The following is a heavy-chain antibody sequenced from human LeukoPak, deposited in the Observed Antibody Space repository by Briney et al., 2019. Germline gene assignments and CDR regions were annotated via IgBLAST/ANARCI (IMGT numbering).Heavy chain of an antibody. CDR3: ARGGFDILSGSYDAFDV. CDR1: GFTVSSNY. J-gene: IGHJ3*01. D-gene: IGHD3-9*01. Sequence: GGSLRLSCAASGFTVSSNYMSWVRQAPGKGLECVSLIYSGVNTYYADSVKGRFTISRDNSKNTVHLQMKSLRAEDTAVYYCARGGFDILSGSYDAFDVWGQGTMVTVSS. CDR2: IYSGVNT. V-gene: IGHV3-53*01.